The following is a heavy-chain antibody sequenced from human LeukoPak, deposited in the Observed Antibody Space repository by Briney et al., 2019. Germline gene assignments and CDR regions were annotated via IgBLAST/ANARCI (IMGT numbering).Heavy chain of an antibody. CDR3: ARDYSGSYYYYGMDV. Sequence: ASVKVSCKASGYTFTSYAMHWVRQAPGQRLEWMGWINAGNGNTKYSQKFQGRVTITRDTSASTAYMELSSLRSEDTAVYYCARDYSGSYYYYGMDVWGQGTTVTVSS. J-gene: IGHJ6*02. CDR1: GYTFTSYA. D-gene: IGHD1-26*01. V-gene: IGHV1-3*01. CDR2: INAGNGNT.